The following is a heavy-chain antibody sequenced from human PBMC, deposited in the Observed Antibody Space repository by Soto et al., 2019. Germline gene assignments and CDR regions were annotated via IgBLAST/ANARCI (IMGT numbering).Heavy chain of an antibody. CDR1: GGSISSYY. D-gene: IGHD3-22*01. V-gene: IGHV4-59*05. CDR3: ARQRYYYDSSGYYMYNLDY. CDR2: IYYSGST. Sequence: SETLSLTCTVSGGSISSYYWSWIRQPPGKGLEWIGSIYYSGSTYYNPSLKSRVTISVDTSKNQFSLKLSSVTAADTAVYYCARQRYYYDSSGYYMYNLDYWGQGTLVTVSS. J-gene: IGHJ4*02.